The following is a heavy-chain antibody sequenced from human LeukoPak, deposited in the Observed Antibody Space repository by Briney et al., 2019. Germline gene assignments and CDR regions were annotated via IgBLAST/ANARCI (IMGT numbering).Heavy chain of an antibody. J-gene: IGHJ4*02. V-gene: IGHV4-34*01. D-gene: IGHD2-21*02. CDR1: CGSFSGYY. CDR3: ARVVDSPYCGGDCHIMDY. CDR2: INHSGST. Sequence: SETPSLTCAVYCGSFSGYYWSWIRQPPGKGLEWIGEINHSGSTNYNPSLKSRVTISVDTSKNQFSLKLSSVTAADTAVYYCARVVDSPYCGGDCHIMDYWGQGTLVTVSS.